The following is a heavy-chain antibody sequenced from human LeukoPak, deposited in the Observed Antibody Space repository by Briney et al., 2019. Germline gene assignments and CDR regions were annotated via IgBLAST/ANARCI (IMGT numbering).Heavy chain of an antibody. CDR2: ISAYDGET. Sequence: ASVTVSCTASGYSFTSYGIGWVREAPGRGLEWVGYISAYDGETRYAQKLQGRVTLTTDTSTGTVYMEMRRLRSDDTAVYYCARGGKNYFDFWGQGTLVTVSS. CDR3: ARGGKNYFDF. V-gene: IGHV1-18*01. CDR1: GYSFTSYG. J-gene: IGHJ4*02. D-gene: IGHD1-26*01.